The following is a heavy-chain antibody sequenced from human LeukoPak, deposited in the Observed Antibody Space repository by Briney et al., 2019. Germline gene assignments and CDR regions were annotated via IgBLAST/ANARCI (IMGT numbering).Heavy chain of an antibody. J-gene: IGHJ4*02. D-gene: IGHD4-17*01. Sequence: GESLKISCKGSGYSFTTYWIGWVRQMPGKGLECLGVIYPGDSDTRYSPSFQGQVTISADKSISTAYLQWSSLEASDTAIYYCARHSSWSSVTTPFDYWGQGTLVTVSS. CDR3: ARHSSWSSVTTPFDY. V-gene: IGHV5-51*01. CDR2: IYPGDSDT. CDR1: GYSFTTYW.